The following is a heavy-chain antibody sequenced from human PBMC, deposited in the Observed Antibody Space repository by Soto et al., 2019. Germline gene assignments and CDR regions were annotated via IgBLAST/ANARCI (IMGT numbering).Heavy chain of an antibody. Sequence: GGSLRLSCAASEFTLSSYEMHWVRQAPGKGLEWLAYISGSGSAIYYADSVKGRFTVSRDNSKGTLYLEMDSLRAEDTAVYYCTTWRSRFNFAYWGQGALVTVPS. CDR1: EFTLSSYE. D-gene: IGHD1-26*01. CDR2: ISGSGSAI. V-gene: IGHV3-48*03. J-gene: IGHJ4*02. CDR3: TTWRSRFNFAY.